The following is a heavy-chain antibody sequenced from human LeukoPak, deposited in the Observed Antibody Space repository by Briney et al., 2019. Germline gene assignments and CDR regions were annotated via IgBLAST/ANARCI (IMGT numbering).Heavy chain of an antibody. J-gene: IGHJ4*02. CDR3: ARDAIDDSSGYMFGFDY. V-gene: IGHV1-46*01. CDR2: INPSSGST. Sequence: ASVKVSCKASGYTFTSYCMHWVRQAPGQGLKWMGIINPSSGSTSYAQKFQGRVTMTRDKSTSTVYMELSSLRSEDTAVYYCARDAIDDSSGYMFGFDYWGQGTLVTVSS. CDR1: GYTFTSYC. D-gene: IGHD3-22*01.